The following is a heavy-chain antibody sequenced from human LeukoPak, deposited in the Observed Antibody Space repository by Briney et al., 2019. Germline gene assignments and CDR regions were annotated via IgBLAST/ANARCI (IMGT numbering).Heavy chain of an antibody. CDR2: INSEGSST. CDR3: SRGLAYYYDSSGYYPLRY. V-gene: IGHV3-74*01. Sequence: GGSLRLSCAASGFTFSSYWMHWVRQAPGKGLVWVSRINSEGSSTSYADSAKGRFTISRDNAKNTLYLQMNSLRAEDTAVYYCSRGLAYYYDSSGYYPLRYWGQGTLVTVSS. J-gene: IGHJ4*02. D-gene: IGHD3-22*01. CDR1: GFTFSSYW.